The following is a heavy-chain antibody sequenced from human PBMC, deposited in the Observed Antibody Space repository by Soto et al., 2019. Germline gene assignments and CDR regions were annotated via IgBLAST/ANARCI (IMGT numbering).Heavy chain of an antibody. CDR1: GGTFSSDV. V-gene: IGHV1-69*01. Sequence: QVQLVQSGAEVKKPGSSVKVSCKASGGTFSSDVISWVRQVPGQGLEWLGGISPIFGTANYAQKFQGRVTIAGDESTSTAYMDLSSLRSDDTAVYYCARELVTVTTLGYFDYWGQGTLVNVSS. CDR2: ISPIFGTA. J-gene: IGHJ4*02. CDR3: ARELVTVTTLGYFDY. D-gene: IGHD4-17*01.